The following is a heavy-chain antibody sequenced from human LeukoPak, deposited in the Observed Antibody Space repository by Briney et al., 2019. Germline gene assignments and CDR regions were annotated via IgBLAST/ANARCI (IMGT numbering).Heavy chain of an antibody. CDR3: ARVSPHGDEYYYYYYYMDV. Sequence: GGSLRLSCAASGFTFSSYWMHWVRQTPGKGLMWVSRINSDGSSIGYADSVKGRFTISRDNAKNSLYLQMNSLRAEDTALYYCARVSPHGDEYYYYYYYMDVWGKGTTVTVSS. V-gene: IGHV3-74*01. CDR2: INSDGSSI. J-gene: IGHJ6*03. D-gene: IGHD4-17*01. CDR1: GFTFSSYW.